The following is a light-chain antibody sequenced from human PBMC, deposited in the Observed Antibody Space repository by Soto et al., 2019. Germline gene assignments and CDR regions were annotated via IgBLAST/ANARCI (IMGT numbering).Light chain of an antibody. V-gene: IGKV1-5*03. CDR3: QQYKTYSWT. Sequence: DIQMTQSPSTLSASVGDRVTITCRASQSIRPWLAWYQQKPGKAPKILIYKASSLESGVPSRFSGSDSGTEFTLTISSLQPDDFATYYCQQYKTYSWTFGQGTKLEIK. CDR2: KAS. CDR1: QSIRPW. J-gene: IGKJ2*01.